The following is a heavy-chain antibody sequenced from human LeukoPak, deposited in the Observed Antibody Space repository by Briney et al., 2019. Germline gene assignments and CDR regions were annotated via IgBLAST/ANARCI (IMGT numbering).Heavy chain of an antibody. Sequence: PSETLSLTCTVSGDSISSSRHSWGWIRQPPGKGLEWIGSIYYRGSTHYSPSLMSRVTISVDTSKSQFSLKLSSVTAADTAVYYCARAAGPLAAPDFWGQGTPVTVSS. CDR2: IYYRGST. J-gene: IGHJ4*02. CDR3: ARAAGPLAAPDF. D-gene: IGHD6-13*01. V-gene: IGHV4-39*07. CDR1: GDSISSSRHS.